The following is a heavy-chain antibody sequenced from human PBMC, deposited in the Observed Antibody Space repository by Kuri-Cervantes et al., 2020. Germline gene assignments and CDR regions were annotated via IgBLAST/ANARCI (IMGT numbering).Heavy chain of an antibody. D-gene: IGHD5/OR15-5a*01. CDR2: LNCNGVST. CDR3: ASSSVPGDAFDI. J-gene: IGHJ3*02. V-gene: IGHV3-20*04. Sequence: GGSLRLSCAASGFTFSSYAMTWVRQAPGKGLEWVSGLNCNGVSTNYADSVKGRFTISRDNAKDSLYLQMNSLRAEDTAVYYCASSSVPGDAFDIWGQGTMVTVSS. CDR1: GFTFSSYA.